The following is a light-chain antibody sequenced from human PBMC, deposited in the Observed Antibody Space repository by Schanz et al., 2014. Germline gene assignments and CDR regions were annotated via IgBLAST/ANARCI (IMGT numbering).Light chain of an antibody. Sequence: QSVLTQPPSVSGAPGQRVTISCTGSSSNIGAGYDVHWYQQLPGTAPKLLIYGNSNRPSGVPDRFSGSKSGTSASLAITGLQSEDEAHYYCAAWDVSLNGLVFGGGTKLTVL. CDR3: AAWDVSLNGLV. CDR1: SSNIGAGYD. V-gene: IGLV1-40*01. CDR2: GNS. J-gene: IGLJ3*02.